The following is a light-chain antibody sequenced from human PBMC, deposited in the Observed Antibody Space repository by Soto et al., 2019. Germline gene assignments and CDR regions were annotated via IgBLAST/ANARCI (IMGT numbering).Light chain of an antibody. Sequence: DIVMTQSPLSLPVTPGEPASISCRSSQSLLHSNGYNYLDWYLQKPGQSPQLLIYLGSNRASGVPDRFSGSGSGRDFTLKISRVEAKDVGVYYCMQALQTPITFGQGTRLEIK. J-gene: IGKJ5*01. CDR1: QSLLHSNGYNY. CDR3: MQALQTPIT. V-gene: IGKV2-28*01. CDR2: LGS.